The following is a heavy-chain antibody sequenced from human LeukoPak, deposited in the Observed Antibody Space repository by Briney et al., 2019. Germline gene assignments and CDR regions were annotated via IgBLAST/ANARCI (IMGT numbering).Heavy chain of an antibody. CDR1: GGSISSSSYY. D-gene: IGHD3-22*01. Sequence: SETLSLTCTVSGGSISSSSYYWGWIRQPPGKGLEWIGNIYYSGSTYYNPSLKSRVTISIDTSKNQFSLKLSSVTAADTAVYYCVRDQYYYDSSGYLFDYWGQGTLVTVSS. CDR2: IYYSGST. V-gene: IGHV4-39*07. CDR3: VRDQYYYDSSGYLFDY. J-gene: IGHJ4*02.